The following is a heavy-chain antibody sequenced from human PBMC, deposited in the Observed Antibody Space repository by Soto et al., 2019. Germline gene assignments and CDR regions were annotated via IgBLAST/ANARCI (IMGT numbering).Heavy chain of an antibody. V-gene: IGHV1-69*01. CDR2: IIPIFGTA. CDR3: ARRGYCSGGSCHAPLHYYYGMDV. J-gene: IGHJ6*02. Sequence: QVQLVQSGAEVKKPGSSVKVSCKASGGTFSSYAISWVRQAPGQGLEWMGGIIPIFGTANYAQKFQGRVTITAEESTSTAYMERSSMRSEDTAVYYCARRGYCSGGSCHAPLHYYYGMDVWGQGTTVTVSS. CDR1: GGTFSSYA. D-gene: IGHD2-15*01.